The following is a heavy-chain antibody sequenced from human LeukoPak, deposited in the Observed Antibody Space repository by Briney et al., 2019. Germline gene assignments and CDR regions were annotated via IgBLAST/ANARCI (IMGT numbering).Heavy chain of an antibody. V-gene: IGHV1-18*01. CDR2: ISAYNGNR. Sequence: ASVKVSCKASGYTFTSYGISWVRQAPGQGLEWMGWISAYNGNRNYAQKLQGRVTVTTDTSTSTAYMELRSLRSDDTAVYYCARGGHYVWGTIEPHAFDVWGQGTMVTVSS. J-gene: IGHJ3*01. D-gene: IGHD3-16*01. CDR1: GYTFTSYG. CDR3: ARGGHYVWGTIEPHAFDV.